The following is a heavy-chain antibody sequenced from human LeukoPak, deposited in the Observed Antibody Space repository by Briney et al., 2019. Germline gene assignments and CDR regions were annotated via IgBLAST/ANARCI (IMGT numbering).Heavy chain of an antibody. CDR1: GFTFSSYA. J-gene: IGHJ4*02. V-gene: IGHV3-64D*06. CDR2: ISSNGGST. Sequence: PGGSLRLSCSASGFTFSSYAMHWVRQAPGKGLEYVSAISSNGGSTYYADSVKGRFTISRDNSKNTLYLQMSSLRAEDTAVYYCVKLGCSGGSCYRAGVYWGQGTLVTVSS. CDR3: VKLGCSGGSCYRAGVY. D-gene: IGHD2-15*01.